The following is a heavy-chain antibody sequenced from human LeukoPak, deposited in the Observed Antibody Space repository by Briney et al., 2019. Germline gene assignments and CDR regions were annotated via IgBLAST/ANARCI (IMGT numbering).Heavy chain of an antibody. V-gene: IGHV4-38-2*02. J-gene: IGHJ5*02. Sequence: SETLSLTCTVSGYSISSGYYWGWIRQPPGKGLEWIGSIYHSGSTYYNPSLKSRVTISVDTSKNQFSLKLSSVTAADTAVYYCARGTVAARQRFANWFDPWGQGTLVTVSS. CDR1: GYSISSGYY. CDR2: IYHSGST. D-gene: IGHD6-6*01. CDR3: ARGTVAARQRFANWFDP.